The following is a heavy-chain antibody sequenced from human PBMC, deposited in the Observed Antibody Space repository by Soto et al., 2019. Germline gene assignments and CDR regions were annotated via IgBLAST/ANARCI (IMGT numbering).Heavy chain of an antibody. V-gene: IGHV3-33*01. D-gene: IGHD1-26*01. CDR1: GFTFSNYA. J-gene: IGHJ5*02. CDR2: IWSDGSNK. Sequence: QVQLVESGGGVVQPGRSLSLSCAASGFTFSNYAIHWVRQAPGKGLEWVSVIWSDGSNKYYTDSVKGRFTISRDNSKNTVHLQMNSLRAEDTAVYYCARDQTGSYPYNWFDPWDQGTLVTVSS. CDR3: ARDQTGSYPYNWFDP.